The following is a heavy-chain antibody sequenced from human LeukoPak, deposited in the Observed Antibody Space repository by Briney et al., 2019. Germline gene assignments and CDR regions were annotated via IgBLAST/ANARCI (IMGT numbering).Heavy chain of an antibody. CDR3: ARDGLNYDFWTGEFDY. J-gene: IGHJ4*02. D-gene: IGHD3-3*01. CDR2: ISSGSTYI. V-gene: IGHV3-21*01. CDR1: GFTFSSYA. Sequence: PGGSLRLSCAASGFTFSSYAMHWVRQAPGKGLEWVSSISSGSTYIYYADSMRGRFTISRDNAKNSLYLQMNSLRAEDTAVYYRARDGLNYDFWTGEFDYWGQGTLVTVSS.